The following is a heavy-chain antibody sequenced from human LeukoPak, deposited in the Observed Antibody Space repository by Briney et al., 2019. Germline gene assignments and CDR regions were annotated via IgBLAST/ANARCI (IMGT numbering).Heavy chain of an antibody. CDR2: ISGSGIST. V-gene: IGHV3-23*01. J-gene: IGHJ5*01. CDR3: AKDPSTGTTNWFDP. CDR1: GFTFDDYA. D-gene: IGHD1-1*01. Sequence: GGSLRLSCAASGFTFDDYAMHWVRQAPGKGLEWVSGISGSGISTYYAASVQGRFTISRDNSKATLYLQMNSLRIEDTAVYSCAKDPSTGTTNWFDPWGRGTMVTVSS.